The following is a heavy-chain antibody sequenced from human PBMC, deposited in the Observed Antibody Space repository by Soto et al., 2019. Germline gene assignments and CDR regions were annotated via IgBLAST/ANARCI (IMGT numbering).Heavy chain of an antibody. V-gene: IGHV3-30*18. J-gene: IGHJ4*02. CDR3: AKEKGYDFWSGSRVGY. D-gene: IGHD3-3*01. CDR1: GFTFSSYG. CDR2: ISYDGSNK. Sequence: GGSLRLSCAASGFTFSSYGMHWVRQAPGKGLEWVAVISYDGSNKYYADSVKGRFTISRDNSKNTLYLQMNSLRAEDTAVYYCAKEKGYDFWSGSRVGYWGQGTLVTVSS.